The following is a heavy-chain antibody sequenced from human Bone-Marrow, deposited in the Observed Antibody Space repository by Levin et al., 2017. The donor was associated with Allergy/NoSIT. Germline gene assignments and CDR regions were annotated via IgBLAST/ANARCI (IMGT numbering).Heavy chain of an antibody. CDR3: ARNGAWSFEF. V-gene: IGHV3-7*02. Sequence: GESLKISCASSGFTFSGYWMAWVRQAPGKGLEWVANITRDGGDGYYVDSVKGRFTISRDNARNSLDLQMNSLRVEDTAVYYCARNGAWSFEFWGQGTLVTVSS. CDR1: GFTFSGYW. J-gene: IGHJ4*02. D-gene: IGHD2-8*01. CDR2: ITRDGGDG.